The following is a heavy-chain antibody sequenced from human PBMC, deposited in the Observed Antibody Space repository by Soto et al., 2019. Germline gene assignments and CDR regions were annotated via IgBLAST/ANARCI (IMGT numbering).Heavy chain of an antibody. D-gene: IGHD3-10*01. CDR1: GFTFSNYG. CDR3: ARDDEYSGNGMDV. J-gene: IGHJ6*02. Sequence: QVQLVESGGGVVQPGRSLRLSCAASGFTFSNYGMHWVRQAPGKGLEWVAVILNDGSNRYHADSVKDRFTISRDNSKNTLYLQMNSLRAEATAVYYCARDDEYSGNGMDVWGQGTTVTVS. CDR2: ILNDGSNR. V-gene: IGHV3-33*01.